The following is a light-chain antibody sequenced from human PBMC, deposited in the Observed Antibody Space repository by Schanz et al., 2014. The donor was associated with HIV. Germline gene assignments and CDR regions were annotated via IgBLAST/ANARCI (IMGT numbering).Light chain of an antibody. CDR2: DAS. J-gene: IGKJ4*01. V-gene: IGKV1-33*01. CDR1: QSVSNY. CDR3: QQYDNLPLT. Sequence: DIQMTQSPSSLSASVGARVTITCRASQSVSNYLNWYQQKPGKAPKLLIYDASNLETGVPSRFSGSGSGTDFTFTISSLQPEDIATYYCQQYDNLPLTFGGGTKVEIK.